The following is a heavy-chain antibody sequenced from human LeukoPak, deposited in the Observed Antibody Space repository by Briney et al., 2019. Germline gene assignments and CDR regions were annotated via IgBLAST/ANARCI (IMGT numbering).Heavy chain of an antibody. V-gene: IGHV1-8*02. CDR1: GYTFTGYY. Sequence: ASVKVSCKASGYTFTGYYMHWVRQAPGQGLEWMGWMNPNSGNTGYAQKFQGRVTLTRDTSISTAYMELSSLRSEDTAVYYCARATYCSSTSCYNFDYWGQGTLVTVSS. D-gene: IGHD2-2*01. J-gene: IGHJ4*02. CDR2: MNPNSGNT. CDR3: ARATYCSSTSCYNFDY.